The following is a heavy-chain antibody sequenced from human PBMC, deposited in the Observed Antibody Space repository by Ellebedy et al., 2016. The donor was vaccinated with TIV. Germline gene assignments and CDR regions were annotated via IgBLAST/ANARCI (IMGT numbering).Heavy chain of an antibody. CDR3: AREWSAFDL. V-gene: IGHV3-74*01. CDR2: ISSDGSHI. Sequence: ESLKISCAASGFTFSSYYMHWVRQAQGKGLVWVSHISSDGSHITYADSVKGRFTISSDHAKNTRYLQMNSLRAEDTAVYYCAREWSAFDLWGQGTIVTVSS. J-gene: IGHJ3*01. CDR1: GFTFSSYY. D-gene: IGHD3-3*01.